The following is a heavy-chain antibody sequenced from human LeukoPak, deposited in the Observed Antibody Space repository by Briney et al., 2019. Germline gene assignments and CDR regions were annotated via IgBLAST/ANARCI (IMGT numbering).Heavy chain of an antibody. V-gene: IGHV4-30-2*01. J-gene: IGHJ4*02. CDR3: ARLPYKITIFGVVIIGFDY. Sequence: TSETLSLTCTVSGGSISSGGYYWSWIRQPPGKGLEWIGYIYHSGSTYYNPSLKSRVTISVDRSKNQFSLKLSSVTAADTAVYYCARLPYKITIFGVVIIGFDYWGQGTLVTVSS. CDR2: IYHSGST. CDR1: GGSISSGGYY. D-gene: IGHD3-3*01.